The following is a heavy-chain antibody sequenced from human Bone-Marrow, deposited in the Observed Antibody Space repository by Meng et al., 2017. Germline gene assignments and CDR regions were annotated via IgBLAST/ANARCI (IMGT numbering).Heavy chain of an antibody. CDR1: GGTFSSYA. D-gene: IGHD1-20*01. V-gene: IGHV1-69*06. J-gene: IGHJ4*02. CDR3: ARDGLGNWNYIDY. CDR2: IIPIFGTA. Sequence: VQMVHLRAELKKPGSSVKVSCKASGGTFSSYAISWVRQAPGQGLEWMGGIIPIFGTANYAQKFQGRVTITADKSTSTAYMELSSLRSEDTAVYYCARDGLGNWNYIDYWGQGTLVTVSS.